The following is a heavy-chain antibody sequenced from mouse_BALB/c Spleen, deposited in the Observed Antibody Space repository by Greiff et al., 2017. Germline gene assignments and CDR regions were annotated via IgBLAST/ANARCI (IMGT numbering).Heavy chain of an antibody. Sequence: VQLKQSGPGLVKPSQSLSLTCSVTGYSITSGYYWNWIRQFPGNKLEWMGYISYDGSNNYNPSLKNRISITRDTSKNQFFLKLNSVTTEDTATYYCARAQLLSWFAYWGQGTLVTVSA. CDR1: GYSITSGYY. V-gene: IGHV3-6*02. CDR2: ISYDGSN. CDR3: ARAQLLSWFAY. D-gene: IGHD1-1*02. J-gene: IGHJ3*01.